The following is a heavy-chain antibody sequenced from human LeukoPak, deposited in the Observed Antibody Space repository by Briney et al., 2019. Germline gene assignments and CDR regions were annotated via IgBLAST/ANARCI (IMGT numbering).Heavy chain of an antibody. CDR1: GYTFTAYY. D-gene: IGHD2/OR15-2a*01. J-gene: IGHJ6*02. CDR2: INPNSGAT. CDR3: ARDPIVQAGYYYGMDV. V-gene: IGHV1-2*02. Sequence: ASVRVSCKASGYTFTAYYMHWVRQAPGQGLEWMGWINPNSGATNYAQSFQGRVIMTADTSISTAYLDLSRLRSDDSAVYYCARDPIVQAGYYYGMDVWGQGTTVTVSS.